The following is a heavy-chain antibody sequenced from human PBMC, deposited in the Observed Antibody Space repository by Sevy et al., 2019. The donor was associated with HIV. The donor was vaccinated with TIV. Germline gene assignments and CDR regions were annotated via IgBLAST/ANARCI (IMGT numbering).Heavy chain of an antibody. Sequence: GGSLRLSCSASGFTFSSYAMHWVRQAPGKGLEYVSTISSNGGSTYYADSVKGRSTISRDNSKNTLYLQMSSLRAEDTAVYYCVKVYRGSYYDYWGQGTLVTVSS. D-gene: IGHD1-26*01. CDR1: GFTFSSYA. J-gene: IGHJ4*02. CDR2: ISSNGGST. V-gene: IGHV3-64D*06. CDR3: VKVYRGSYYDY.